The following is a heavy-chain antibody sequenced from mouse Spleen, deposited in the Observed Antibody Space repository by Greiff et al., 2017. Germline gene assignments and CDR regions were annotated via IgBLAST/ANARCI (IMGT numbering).Heavy chain of an antibody. Sequence: QVQLQQSGPGLVQPSQSLSITCTVSGFSLTSYGVHWVRQSPGKGLEWLGVIWSGGSTDYNAAFISRLSISKDNSKSQVFFKMNSLQADDAAIYYCASYGDPDWFAYWGQGTLVTVSA. CDR2: IWSGGST. CDR3: ASYGDPDWFAY. CDR1: GFSLTSYG. V-gene: IGHV2-2*01. J-gene: IGHJ3*01. D-gene: IGHD2-13*01.